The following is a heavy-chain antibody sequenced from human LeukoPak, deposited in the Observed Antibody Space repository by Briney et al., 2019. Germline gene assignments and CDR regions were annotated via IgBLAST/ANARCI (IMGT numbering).Heavy chain of an antibody. CDR3: AKGAIRGYFDY. J-gene: IGHJ4*02. Sequence: GGSLRLSCAASGFTFSSYGMHWVRQAPGKGLEWVAVIWYGGSNKYYADSAKGRFTISRDNSKNTLYLQMNSLRAEDTAVYYCAKGAIRGYFDYWGQGTLVTVSS. CDR2: IWYGGSNK. CDR1: GFTFSSYG. V-gene: IGHV3-30*02. D-gene: IGHD3-16*01.